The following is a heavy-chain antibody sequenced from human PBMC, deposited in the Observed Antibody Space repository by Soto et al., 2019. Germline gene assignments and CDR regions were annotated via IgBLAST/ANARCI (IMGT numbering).Heavy chain of an antibody. Sequence: QVQLVESGGGVVQPGRSLRLSCAASGFIFSTYGMHWVRQAPGKGLEWVAVTSYDGSNKYYADSVKGRFTISRDNSQNTWDRQLNSLRAEDTAVYYCAKVGRACNFYYYGMDVCGKGTTVTVSS. V-gene: IGHV3-30*18. CDR1: GFIFSTYG. CDR3: AKVGRACNFYYYGMDV. J-gene: IGHJ6*04. CDR2: TSYDGSNK.